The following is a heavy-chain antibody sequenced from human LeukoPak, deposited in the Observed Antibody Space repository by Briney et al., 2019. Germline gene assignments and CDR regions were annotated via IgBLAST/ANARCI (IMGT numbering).Heavy chain of an antibody. Sequence: ASVKVSCKASGYTFTSYGISWVRQAPGRGLEWMGWISAYNGNTNYAQKLQGRVTMTTDTSTSTAYMELRSLRSDDTAVYYCARVTAAGREEYYFDYWGQGTLVTVSS. CDR3: ARVTAAGREEYYFDY. D-gene: IGHD6-13*01. CDR2: ISAYNGNT. CDR1: GYTFTSYG. J-gene: IGHJ4*02. V-gene: IGHV1-18*04.